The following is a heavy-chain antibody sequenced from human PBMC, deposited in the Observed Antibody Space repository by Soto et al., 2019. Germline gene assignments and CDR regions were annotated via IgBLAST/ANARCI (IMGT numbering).Heavy chain of an antibody. J-gene: IGHJ6*02. Sequence: SVKVSCKAYGYTCTSYYMHWVLQAAVQGREGMGIINPSGGSTSYAQKFQGRVTMTRDTSTSTVYMELSSLRSEDTAVYYCARGDVYFYYGMDVWGQGTRVTVSS. V-gene: IGHV1-46*01. CDR2: INPSGGST. CDR1: GYTCTSYY. CDR3: ARGDVYFYYGMDV.